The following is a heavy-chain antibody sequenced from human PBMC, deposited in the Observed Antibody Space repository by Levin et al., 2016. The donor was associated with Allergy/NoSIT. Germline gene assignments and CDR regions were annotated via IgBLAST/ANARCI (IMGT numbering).Heavy chain of an antibody. D-gene: IGHD2-2*02. CDR1: GYTFTGYY. Sequence: ASVKVSCKASGYTFTGYYLHWVRQAPAQGLQWLGWINPDSGGSNHAQKFQGRVTMTRDTSISTAYLEVNSLTPDDTAEYFCARAEASSLYYFDYWGPGTLVTVSS. CDR2: INPDSGGS. J-gene: IGHJ4*02. V-gene: IGHV1-2*02. CDR3: ARAEASSLYYFDY.